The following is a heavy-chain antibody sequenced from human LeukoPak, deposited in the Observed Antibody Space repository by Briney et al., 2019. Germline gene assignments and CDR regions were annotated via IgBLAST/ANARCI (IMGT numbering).Heavy chain of an antibody. CDR1: GGSISSSSYY. J-gene: IGHJ4*02. V-gene: IGHV4-39*07. D-gene: IGHD5-24*01. Sequence: SETLSLTCTVSGGSISSSSYYWGWIRQPPGKGLEWIGGIYYSGSTYYNPSLKSRVTISVDTSKNQFSLKLSSVTAADTAVYYCARVGGYNHAHDYWGQGTLVTVSS. CDR3: ARVGGYNHAHDY. CDR2: IYYSGST.